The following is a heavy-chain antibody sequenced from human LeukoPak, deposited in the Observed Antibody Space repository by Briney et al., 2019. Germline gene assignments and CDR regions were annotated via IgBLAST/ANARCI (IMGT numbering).Heavy chain of an antibody. D-gene: IGHD6-13*01. V-gene: IGHV4-34*01. CDR1: GGSISSYY. CDR3: ASGYSSSWPHYYYYYYMDV. CDR2: INHSGST. J-gene: IGHJ6*03. Sequence: SETLSLTCTVSGGSISSYYWSWIRQPPGKGLEWIGEINHSGSTNYNPSLKSRVTISVDTSKNQFSLKLSSVTAADTAVYYCASGYSSSWPHYYYYYYMDVWGKGTTVTVSS.